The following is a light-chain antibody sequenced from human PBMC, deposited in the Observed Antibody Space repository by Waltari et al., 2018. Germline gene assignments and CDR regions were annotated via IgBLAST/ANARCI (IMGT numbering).Light chain of an antibody. CDR2: KVS. V-gene: IGKV2-30*02. CDR1: QSLVHRGGNTY. J-gene: IGKJ5*01. Sequence: DAVLTQSPLSLPATLGQPASISCKSSQSLVHRGGNTYLNWFQQRPGQSPRRLIYKVSTGDSGVPDRFSGSGSGTDFTLKISRVEAEDCGVYYCMQGTHWTSTFG. CDR3: MQGTHWTST.